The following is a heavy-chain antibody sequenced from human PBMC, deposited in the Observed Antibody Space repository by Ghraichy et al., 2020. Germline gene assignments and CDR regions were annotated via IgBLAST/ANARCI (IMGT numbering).Heavy chain of an antibody. D-gene: IGHD6-19*01. CDR3: ARHPRTPSSPQWLVDY. CDR1: GGSISSSSYY. J-gene: IGHJ4*02. CDR2: IYYSGST. Sequence: SETLSLTCTVSGGSISSSSYYWGWIRQPPGKGLEWIGSIYYSGSTYYNPSLKSRVTISVDTSKNQFSLKLSSVTAADTAVYYCARHPRTPSSPQWLVDYWGQGTLVTVSS. V-gene: IGHV4-39*01.